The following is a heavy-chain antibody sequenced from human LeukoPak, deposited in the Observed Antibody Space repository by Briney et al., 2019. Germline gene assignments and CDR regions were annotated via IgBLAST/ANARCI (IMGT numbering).Heavy chain of an antibody. CDR2: ILGNGDST. CDR3: AKGSKGTYDY. J-gene: IGHJ4*02. Sequence: GGSLRLSCVASGFTFSNSAMTWVRQPPGKGLEWVSSILGNGDSTYYADSVKGRFTISRDNSKNTLYLQMNSLRAEDTAIYYCAKGSKGTYDYWGQGTLVTVSS. CDR1: GFTFSNSA. V-gene: IGHV3-23*01.